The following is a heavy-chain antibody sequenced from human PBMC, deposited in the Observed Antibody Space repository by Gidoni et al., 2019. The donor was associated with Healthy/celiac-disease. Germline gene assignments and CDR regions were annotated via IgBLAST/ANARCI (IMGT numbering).Heavy chain of an antibody. J-gene: IGHJ6*02. V-gene: IGHV4-61*02. CDR1: GGSISSGSYY. Sequence: QVQLQESGPGLVKPSQTLSLTCTVSGGSISSGSYYWSWIRQPAGKGLEWIGRIYTSGSTNYNPSLKSRVTMSVDTSKNQFSLKLSSVTAADTAVYYCAREDAPKIVDRGYHYGMDVWGQGTTVTVSS. D-gene: IGHD2-21*01. CDR3: AREDAPKIVDRGYHYGMDV. CDR2: IYTSGST.